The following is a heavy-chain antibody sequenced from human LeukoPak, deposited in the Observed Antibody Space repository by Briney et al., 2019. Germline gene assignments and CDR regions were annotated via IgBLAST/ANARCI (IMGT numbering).Heavy chain of an antibody. V-gene: IGHV3-21*06. Sequence: GGSLRLSCAASGFTFSSYTMNWVRQAPGKGLEWVSVISSSSASIYYADSVKGRFTISRDNAKNSLYLQMNSLRAEDTAVYYCAKDRVQNYGGGTNFDCWGQGTLVTVSS. CDR2: ISSSSASI. CDR3: AKDRVQNYGGGTNFDC. CDR1: GFTFSSYT. J-gene: IGHJ4*02. D-gene: IGHD1-7*01.